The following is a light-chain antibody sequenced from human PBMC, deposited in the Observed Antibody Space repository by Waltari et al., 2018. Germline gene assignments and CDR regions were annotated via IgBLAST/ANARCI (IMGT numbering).Light chain of an antibody. V-gene: IGLV1-40*01. Sequence: QSVLTQPPSLSGAPGPRVTISCTGSSSNLRAGNDVPWYQHLQGTAPKLLLYGNTDRPSGVPDRFSGSKSGTSASLAITGLRAEDEGDYYCQSFDSNLNGGVLFGGGTKLTVL. J-gene: IGLJ2*01. CDR1: SSNLRAGND. CDR2: GNT. CDR3: QSFDSNLNGGVL.